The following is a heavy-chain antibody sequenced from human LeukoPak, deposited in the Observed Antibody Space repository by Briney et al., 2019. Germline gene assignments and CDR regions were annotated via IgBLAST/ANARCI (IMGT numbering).Heavy chain of an antibody. J-gene: IGHJ6*02. Sequence: SETLSLTCAVYGGSFSGYYWSWIRQPPGKGLEWIGEINHSGSTNYNPSLKSRVTISVDTSKNQFSLKLSSVTAADTAVYYCARGRRKYCSSTCCPPNYYYYGMDVWGQGTTVTVSS. CDR2: INHSGST. V-gene: IGHV4-34*01. D-gene: IGHD2-2*01. CDR1: GGSFSGYY. CDR3: ARGRRKYCSSTCCPPNYYYYGMDV.